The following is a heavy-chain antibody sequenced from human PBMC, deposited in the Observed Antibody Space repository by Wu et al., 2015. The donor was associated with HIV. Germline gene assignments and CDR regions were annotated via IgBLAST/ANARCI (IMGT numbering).Heavy chain of an antibody. CDR1: GGTFSNYA. V-gene: IGHV1-69*11. D-gene: IGHD5-18*01. J-gene: IGHJ4*02. CDR3: AGGGGRTSMDPFDY. CDR2: LIPMHGTA. Sequence: QVQLLQSGAEVKNPGSSVRVSCTASGGTFSNYALSWVRQAPGQGLEWMGRLIPMHGTANYAQKFQGRVTITADESTSTAYMDVSSLRSEDTAVYYCAGGGGRTSMDPFDYWGQGTRGHRLL.